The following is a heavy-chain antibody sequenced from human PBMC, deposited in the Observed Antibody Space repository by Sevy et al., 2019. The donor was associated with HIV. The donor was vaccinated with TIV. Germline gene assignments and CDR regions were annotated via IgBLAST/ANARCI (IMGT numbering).Heavy chain of an antibody. CDR3: ARGRFSYCSSTSCFLYGDYEYFQH. J-gene: IGHJ1*01. V-gene: IGHV4-34*01. Sequence: SETLSLTCAVYGGYFSGYYWSWIRQPTGKGLEWIGEINHSGSTNYNPSLKSRVTISVDTSKNQFSLKLSSVTAADTAVYYCARGRFSYCSSTSCFLYGDYEYFQHWGQGTLVTVS. CDR1: GGYFSGYY. D-gene: IGHD2-2*01. CDR2: INHSGST.